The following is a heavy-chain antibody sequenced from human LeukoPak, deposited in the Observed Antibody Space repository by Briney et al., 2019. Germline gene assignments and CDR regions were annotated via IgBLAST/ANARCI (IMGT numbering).Heavy chain of an antibody. CDR1: GYTFTSYG. D-gene: IGHD3-22*01. CDR2: SSTYNGDT. V-gene: IGHV1-18*01. Sequence: ASVKVSCKASGYTFTSYGISWVRKAPGQGLEWMGWSSTYNGDTKYAQNFQGRVTMTTDTSTSTAYMELRSLRSEDTAVYYCARRLLPHFDYWGQGTLVTVSS. CDR3: ARRLLPHFDY. J-gene: IGHJ4*02.